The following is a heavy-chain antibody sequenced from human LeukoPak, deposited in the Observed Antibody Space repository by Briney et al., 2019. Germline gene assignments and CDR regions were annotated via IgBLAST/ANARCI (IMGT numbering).Heavy chain of an antibody. J-gene: IGHJ4*02. CDR3: AKGFIVVVTATLPDY. D-gene: IGHD2-21*02. CDR2: IKQDGSEK. Sequence: GGSLRLSCAASGFTFSSYWMSWVRQAPGKGLDWVANIKQDGSEKYYVDSVKGRFTISRDNAKNSLYLQMNSLRAEDTALYYCAKGFIVVVTATLPDYWGQGTLVTVSS. V-gene: IGHV3-7*03. CDR1: GFTFSSYW.